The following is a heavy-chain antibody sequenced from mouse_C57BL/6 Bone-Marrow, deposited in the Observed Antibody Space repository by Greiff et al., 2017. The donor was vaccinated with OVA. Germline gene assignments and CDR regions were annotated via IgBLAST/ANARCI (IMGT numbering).Heavy chain of an antibody. CDR2: IYPRDGST. V-gene: IGHV1-85*01. D-gene: IGHD2-3*01. J-gene: IGHJ3*01. CDR1: GYTFTSYD. Sequence: QVQLQQSGPELVKPGASVKLSCKASGYTFTSYDINWVKQRPGQGLEWIGWIYPRDGSTKYNEKFKGKATLTVDTSSSTAYMELHSLTSEDSAVYFCARRYDGYYEAYWGQGTLVTVSA. CDR3: ARRYDGYYEAY.